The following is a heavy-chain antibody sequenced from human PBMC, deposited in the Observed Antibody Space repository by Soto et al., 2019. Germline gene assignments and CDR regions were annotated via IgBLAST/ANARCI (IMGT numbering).Heavy chain of an antibody. Sequence: GGSLRLSCAASGFTVSSNYMSWVRQAPGKGLEWVSVIYSGGSTYYADSVKGRFTISRDNSKKTLYLQMNSLRADDTAVYCGARALQLYYDFLSGYYDAFDIWCQGTMVTVSS. J-gene: IGHJ3*02. CDR3: ARALQLYYDFLSGYYDAFDI. CDR1: GFTVSSNY. V-gene: IGHV3-53*01. CDR2: IYSGGST. D-gene: IGHD3-3*01.